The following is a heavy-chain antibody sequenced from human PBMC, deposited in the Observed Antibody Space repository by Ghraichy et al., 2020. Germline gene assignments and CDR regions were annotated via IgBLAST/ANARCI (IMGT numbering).Heavy chain of an antibody. V-gene: IGHV3-48*03. CDR3: ARPYCGGDCKDAFDI. D-gene: IGHD2-21*02. CDR1: GFTFSSYE. J-gene: IGHJ3*02. CDR2: ISSSGSTI. Sequence: GGSLRLSCAASGFTFSSYEMNWVRQAPGKGLEWVSYISSSGSTIYYADSVKGRFTISRDNAKNSLYLQMNSLRAEDTAVYYCARPYCGGDCKDAFDIWGQGTMVTVSS.